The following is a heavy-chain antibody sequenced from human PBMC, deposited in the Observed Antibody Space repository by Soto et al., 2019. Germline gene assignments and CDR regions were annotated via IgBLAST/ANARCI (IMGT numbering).Heavy chain of an antibody. V-gene: IGHV4-59*01. CDR2: INYSGST. CDR3: ARVLSGRFSYYYGVDD. J-gene: IGHJ6*02. Sequence: QVQVQESGPGLVRPSETLSLTCSVSGDSISAYYWRWLRQPPGKGLEWIGYINYSGSTNYNHSLTGRVHISVDTYKNQFSLKVSSVTAADTAVYYCARVLSGRFSYYYGVDDWGQATTVTVSS. D-gene: IGHD6-25*01. CDR1: GDSISAYY.